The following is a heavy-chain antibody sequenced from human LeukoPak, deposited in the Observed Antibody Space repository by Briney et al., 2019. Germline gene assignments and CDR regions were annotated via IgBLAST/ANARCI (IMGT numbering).Heavy chain of an antibody. CDR1: GGSFSGYY. D-gene: IGHD3-22*01. J-gene: IGHJ4*02. CDR2: IYYSGST. Sequence: SETLSLTCAVYGGSFSGYYWSWIRQPPGKGLEWIGYIYYSGSTYYNPSLKSRVTISVDTSKNQFSLKLSSVTAADTAVYYCARAQYYYDSTIGHFDYWGQGTLVTVSS. CDR3: ARAQYYYDSTIGHFDY. V-gene: IGHV4-30-4*08.